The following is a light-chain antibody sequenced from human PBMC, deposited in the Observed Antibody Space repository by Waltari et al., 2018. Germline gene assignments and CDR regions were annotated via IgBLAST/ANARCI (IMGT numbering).Light chain of an antibody. CDR2: AVP. Sequence: QPPLTQPASVFGSPGQSTTIPCPGPAPDIGDFNSVSWYQQHPAKPPNPWIYAVPNGPSGVSDRFSGSTSGNTASLIISGLQAGDEADYYCGSYTITSLVVFGGGTRLTVL. CDR1: APDIGDFNS. CDR3: GSYTITSLVV. V-gene: IGLV2-14*03. J-gene: IGLJ2*01.